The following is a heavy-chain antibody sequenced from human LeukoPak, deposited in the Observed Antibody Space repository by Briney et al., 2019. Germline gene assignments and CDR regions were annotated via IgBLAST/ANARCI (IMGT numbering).Heavy chain of an antibody. CDR2: INPSGGST. J-gene: IGHJ6*03. CDR3: ARVAAEVVGVPGAIGFGWLRRDYYYMDV. V-gene: IGHV1-46*01. D-gene: IGHD2-2*02. Sequence: ASVKVSCKASGYTFTSYYMHWVRQAPGEGLEWMGIINPSGGSTSYAQKFQGRVTMTRDMSTSTVYMELSSLRSEDTAVYYCARVAAEVVGVPGAIGFGWLRRDYYYMDVWGKGTTVTISS. CDR1: GYTFTSYY.